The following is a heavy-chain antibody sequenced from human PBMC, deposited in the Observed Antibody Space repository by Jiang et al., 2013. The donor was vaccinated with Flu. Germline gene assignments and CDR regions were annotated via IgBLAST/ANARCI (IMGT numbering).Heavy chain of an antibody. J-gene: IGHJ4*02. CDR2: IYHSGST. CDR3: ARHTILTAGGYYFDY. V-gene: IGHV4-4*02. D-gene: IGHD6-13*01. CDR1: GGSIGSSNW. Sequence: GSGLVKPSGTLSLTCNVSGGSIGSSNWWSWVRQPPGKGLEWIGEIYHSGSTNYNPSLKSRVNISVDKSKNQFSLRLSSMTAADTAVYYCARHTILTAGGYYFDYWGPGNPGHRLL.